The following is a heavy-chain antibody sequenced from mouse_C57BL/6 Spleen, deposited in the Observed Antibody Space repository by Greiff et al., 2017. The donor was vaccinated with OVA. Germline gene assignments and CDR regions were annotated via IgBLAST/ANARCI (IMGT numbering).Heavy chain of an antibody. CDR1: GFTFSDYY. Sequence: EVQLVESEGGLVQPGSSMKLSCTASGFTFSDYYMAWVRQVPEKGLEWVANINYDGSSTYYLDSLKSRFIISRDNAKNILYLQMSSLKSEDTATYYCAREDYYGSSVFAYWGQGTLVTVSA. CDR2: INYDGSST. V-gene: IGHV5-16*01. CDR3: AREDYYGSSVFAY. D-gene: IGHD1-1*01. J-gene: IGHJ3*01.